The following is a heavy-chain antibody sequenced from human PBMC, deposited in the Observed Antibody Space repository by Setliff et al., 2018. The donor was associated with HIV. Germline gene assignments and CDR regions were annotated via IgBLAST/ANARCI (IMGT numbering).Heavy chain of an antibody. CDR1: GGSISSVNYY. V-gene: IGHV4-61*02. CDR3: ARAPRYYRGWYIPEYFDY. CDR2: IYASGSP. D-gene: IGHD6-19*01. Sequence: SETLSLTCNVSGGSISSVNYYWNWIRQPAGKGLEWIGRIYASGSPTYNSSLESRVTTSVDTSKNHLSLRLNSVTAADTVVYFCARAPRYYRGWYIPEYFDYWGQGILVTVSS. J-gene: IGHJ4*02.